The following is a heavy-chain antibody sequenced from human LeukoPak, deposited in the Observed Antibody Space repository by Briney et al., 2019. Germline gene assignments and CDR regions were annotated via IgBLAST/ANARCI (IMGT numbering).Heavy chain of an antibody. D-gene: IGHD3-22*01. CDR1: GFTFSSYG. Sequence: GGSLRLSCAASGFTFSSYGMHWVRQAPGKGLEWVAFIRYDGSNKYYADSVKGRFTISRDNSKNTLYLQMNSLRAEDTAVYYCARGRGGGSYYYDSSYDAFDIWGQGTMVTVSS. CDR3: ARGRGGGSYYYDSSYDAFDI. V-gene: IGHV3-30*02. CDR2: IRYDGSNK. J-gene: IGHJ3*02.